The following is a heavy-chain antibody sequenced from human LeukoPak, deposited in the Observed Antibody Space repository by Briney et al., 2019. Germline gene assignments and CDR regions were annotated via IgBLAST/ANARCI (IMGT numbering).Heavy chain of an antibody. J-gene: IGHJ4*02. V-gene: IGHV3-7*04. Sequence: GGSLRLSCGASGFNFSGSQMTWVRQAPGKGLEWVATVYQDGTEKHFLDSVEGRFTISRDNTKKSVYLQMSSLRPEDTAVYFCVRGAWYFQYWGQGTLVTVSS. CDR1: GFNFSGSQ. CDR2: VYQDGTEK. D-gene: IGHD3-16*01. CDR3: VRGAWYFQY.